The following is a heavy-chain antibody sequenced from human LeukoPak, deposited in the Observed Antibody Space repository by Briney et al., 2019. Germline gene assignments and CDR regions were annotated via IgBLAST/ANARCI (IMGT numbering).Heavy chain of an antibody. Sequence: GGSLRLSCAASGFTFSNFEMNWVRQAPGKALEWISYIGSGDMITFYADSSRGRFTISRDNSKNSVFLQMGSLRAEDTAVYYCARGDGGDDILTGFYDYWGQGTVVTVSS. CDR1: GFTFSNFE. CDR2: IGSGDMIT. CDR3: ARGDGGDDILTGFYDY. D-gene: IGHD3-9*01. V-gene: IGHV3-48*03. J-gene: IGHJ4*02.